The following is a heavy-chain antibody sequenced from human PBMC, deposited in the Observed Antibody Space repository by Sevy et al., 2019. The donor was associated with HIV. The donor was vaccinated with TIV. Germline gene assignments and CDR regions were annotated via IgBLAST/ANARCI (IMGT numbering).Heavy chain of an antibody. Sequence: GGSLRLSCDASGFTFDMYWMQWVRQAPGKGLEWVANIRQDGNEIYYAASVRGRFTISRDNAKGSLYLQMNNLRVEDTATYYCARRSLDLWGPGTLVPVSP. J-gene: IGHJ5*02. CDR1: GFTFDMYW. CDR2: IRQDGNEI. V-gene: IGHV3-7*03. CDR3: ARRSLDL.